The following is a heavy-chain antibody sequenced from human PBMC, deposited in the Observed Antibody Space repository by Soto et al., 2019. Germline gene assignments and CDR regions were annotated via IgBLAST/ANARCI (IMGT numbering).Heavy chain of an antibody. CDR1: GFTFSSYA. V-gene: IGHV3-23*01. J-gene: IGHJ4*02. CDR2: ISGSGGST. CDR3: ARRGSGSYYDY. Sequence: EVQLLESGGGLVQPGGSLILSCAASGFTFSSYAMRWVRQAPGKGLEWVSAISGSGGSTYYADSVKGRFTISRDNSKNTLDLQMNSLRAEDTAVYYCARRGSGSYYDYWGQGPLVTVSS. D-gene: IGHD1-26*01.